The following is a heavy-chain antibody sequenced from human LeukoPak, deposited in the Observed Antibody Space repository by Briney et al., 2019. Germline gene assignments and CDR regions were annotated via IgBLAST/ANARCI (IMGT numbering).Heavy chain of an antibody. V-gene: IGHV3-66*01. CDR2: IYGGGST. D-gene: IGHD6-19*01. J-gene: IGHJ4*02. Sequence: PGGSLRLSCAVSGFTVSSNYMSWVRQASGKGLEWVSVIYGGGSTYYADSVKGRFTISRDNSKNTLYLQMNSLRAEDTAVYYCARAASVAGTYALNHWGQGTLVTVSS. CDR3: ARAASVAGTYALNH. CDR1: GFTVSSNY.